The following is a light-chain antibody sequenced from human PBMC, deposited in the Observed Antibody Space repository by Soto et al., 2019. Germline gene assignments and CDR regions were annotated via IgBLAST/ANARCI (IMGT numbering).Light chain of an antibody. CDR2: GNS. V-gene: IGLV1-40*01. CDR1: SSNIGAGYD. CDR3: QSYDSSLGVGV. J-gene: IGLJ1*01. Sequence: QSVLTQPPSVSGAPGQRVTISCTGSSSNIGAGYDVHWYQQLPGTAPKLLIYGNSNRPSGVPDRFSGSKSGTSASLAITGLQAEEEADYYCQSYDSSLGVGVFGTGTKLTVL.